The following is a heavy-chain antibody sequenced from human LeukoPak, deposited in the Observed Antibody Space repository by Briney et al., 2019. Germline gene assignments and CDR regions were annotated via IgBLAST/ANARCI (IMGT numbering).Heavy chain of an antibody. CDR2: INHSGST. D-gene: IGHD3-10*01. Sequence: SETLSLTCAVYGGSFSGYYWSWIRQPPGKGLEWIGEINHSGSTNYNPPLKSRVTISVDTSKNQFSLKLSSVTAADTAVYYCARSRRITMVRGVIRGFDPWGQGTLDTVSS. CDR1: GGSFSGYY. CDR3: ARSRRITMVRGVIRGFDP. J-gene: IGHJ5*02. V-gene: IGHV4-34*01.